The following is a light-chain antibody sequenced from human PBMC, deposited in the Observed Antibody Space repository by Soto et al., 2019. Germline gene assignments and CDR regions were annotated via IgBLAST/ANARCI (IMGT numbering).Light chain of an antibody. CDR1: QSVGRN. J-gene: IGKJ2*01. V-gene: IGKV3-15*01. CDR3: KQYNKWPYT. CDR2: GTS. Sequence: IVMTQSPVALSVSPGESAALSCRARQSVGRNFAWYQQRPGQAPRVLIYGTSTRATGVPARFSGSGSGTDFTLTISSLQSEDFAVYYCKQYNKWPYTFGQGTRLEIQ.